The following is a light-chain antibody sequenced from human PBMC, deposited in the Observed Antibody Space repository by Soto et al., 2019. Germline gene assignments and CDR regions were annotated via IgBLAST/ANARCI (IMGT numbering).Light chain of an antibody. CDR1: QSISSW. V-gene: IGKV1-5*03. CDR2: KAS. J-gene: IGKJ1*01. Sequence: DIQMTQSPSTLSASVGDRVTITCRASQSISSWLAWYQQKPGKAPKLLIYKASSLESGVPSRFSGSGSGTEFILTINNLQPEDFASYFCLQVYSFPRTFGLGTKGDIK. CDR3: LQVYSFPRT.